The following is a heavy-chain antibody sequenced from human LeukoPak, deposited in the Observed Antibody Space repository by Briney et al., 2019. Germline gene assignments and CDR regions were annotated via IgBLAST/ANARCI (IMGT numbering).Heavy chain of an antibody. CDR2: ISDSGEIT. D-gene: IGHD3-10*01. Sequence: GGSLRLSCTASGFTFSSYAMSWVRQAPGKGLEWVSGISDSGEITFYADSVKGRFTISRDNSKNTLYLQMNSLRAEDTAVYYCAKLNGRLLWFGELLYLQHWGQGTLVTVSS. J-gene: IGHJ1*01. CDR1: GFTFSSYA. V-gene: IGHV3-23*01. CDR3: AKLNGRLLWFGELLYLQH.